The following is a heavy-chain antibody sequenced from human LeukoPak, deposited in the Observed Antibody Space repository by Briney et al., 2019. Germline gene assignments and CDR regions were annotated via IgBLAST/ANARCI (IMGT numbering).Heavy chain of an antibody. Sequence: SETLSLTCTVSGGSISSYYWSWIRQPPGKGLEWIGYIYYSGSTNYNPSLKSRVTISVDTSKNQFSLKLSSVTAADTAVYYCARHVVPAALNWFDPWGQGTLVTVSS. V-gene: IGHV4-59*08. CDR3: ARHVVPAALNWFDP. D-gene: IGHD2-2*01. CDR1: GGSISSYY. CDR2: IYYSGST. J-gene: IGHJ5*02.